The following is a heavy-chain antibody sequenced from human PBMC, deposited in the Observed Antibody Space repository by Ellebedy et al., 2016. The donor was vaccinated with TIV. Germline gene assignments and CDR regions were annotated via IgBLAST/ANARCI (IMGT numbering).Heavy chain of an antibody. CDR3: ARRARPFMITFGGVYFDY. J-gene: IGHJ4*02. Sequence: SETLSLXXAVYGGSFSGYYWSWIRQPPGKGLEWIGEINHSGSTNYNPSLKSRVTISVDTSKNQFSLKLSSVTAADTAVYYCARRARPFMITFGGVYFDYWGQGTLVTVSS. V-gene: IGHV4-34*01. CDR2: INHSGST. D-gene: IGHD3-16*01. CDR1: GGSFSGYY.